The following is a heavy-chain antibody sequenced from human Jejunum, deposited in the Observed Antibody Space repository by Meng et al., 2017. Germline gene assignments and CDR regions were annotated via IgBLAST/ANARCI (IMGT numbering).Heavy chain of an antibody. CDR1: GDSVSSDSAT. CDR2: TYFRSRWFN. Sequence: SETLSLTCAIAGDSVSSDSATWNWIRQSPSRGLDWLGRTYFRSRWFNEYAVSVKSRIAINSDTSKNQFSLQLKSVTPEDTAVYYCTRDLSGLYLGDDGIDVWGQGTTVTVSS. V-gene: IGHV6-1*01. D-gene: IGHD6-19*01. CDR3: TRDLSGLYLGDDGIDV. J-gene: IGHJ6*02.